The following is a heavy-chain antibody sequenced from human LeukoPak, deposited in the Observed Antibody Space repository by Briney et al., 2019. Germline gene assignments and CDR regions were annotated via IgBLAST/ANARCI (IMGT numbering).Heavy chain of an antibody. CDR2: IRYDGSNK. CDR3: ARLRGIVGADYFDY. CDR1: GFTFSSYG. D-gene: IGHD1-26*01. J-gene: IGHJ4*02. Sequence: GGSLRLSCAASGFTFSSYGMHWVRQAPGKGLEWVAFIRYDGSNKYYADSVKGRFTISRDNSKNTLYLQMNSLRAEDTALYYCARLRGIVGADYFDYWGQGTLVTVSS. V-gene: IGHV3-33*08.